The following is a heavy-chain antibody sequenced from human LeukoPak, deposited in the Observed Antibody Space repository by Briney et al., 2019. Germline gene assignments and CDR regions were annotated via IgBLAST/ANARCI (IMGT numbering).Heavy chain of an antibody. D-gene: IGHD3-10*01. V-gene: IGHV3-23*01. CDR2: ISGSGGST. CDR3: AKAMVRGVILPPNWFDP. J-gene: IGHJ5*02. CDR1: GGSISSSSYY. Sequence: PSETLSLTCTVSGGSISSSSYYWGWIRQAPGKGLEWVSAISGSGGSTYYADSVKGRFTISRDNSKNTLYLQMNSLRAEDTAVYYCAKAMVRGVILPPNWFDPWGQGTLVTVSS.